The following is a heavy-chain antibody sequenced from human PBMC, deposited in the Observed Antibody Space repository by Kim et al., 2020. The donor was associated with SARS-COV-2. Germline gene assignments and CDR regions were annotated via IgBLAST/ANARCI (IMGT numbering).Heavy chain of an antibody. CDR3: AIYYYDSSLYFDY. J-gene: IGHJ4*02. V-gene: IGHV7-4-1*02. Sequence: YAQCFTGRFVFSLDTSVSTAYLQISSLKAEDTAVYYCAIYYYDSSLYFDYWGQGTLVTVSS. D-gene: IGHD3-22*01.